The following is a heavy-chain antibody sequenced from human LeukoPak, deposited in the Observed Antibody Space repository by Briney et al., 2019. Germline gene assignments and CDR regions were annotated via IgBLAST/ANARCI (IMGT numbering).Heavy chain of an antibody. V-gene: IGHV3-74*01. J-gene: IGHJ4*02. CDR2: INSDGSST. CDR3: ARDWYYYDSSGYYLGY. CDR1: GFTLSSYW. Sequence: SGGSLRLSCAASGFTLSSYWMHWVRQAPGRGLVWVSRINSDGSSTSYADSVKGRFTISRDNAKNTLYLQMNSLRAEDTAVYYCARDWYYYDSSGYYLGYWGQGTLVTVSS. D-gene: IGHD3-22*01.